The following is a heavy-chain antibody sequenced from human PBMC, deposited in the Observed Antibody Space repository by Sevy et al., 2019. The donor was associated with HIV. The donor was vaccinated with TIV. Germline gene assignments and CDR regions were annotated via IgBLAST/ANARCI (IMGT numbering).Heavy chain of an antibody. V-gene: IGHV3-53*01. CDR3: ARVGYCRGGTCFSGFYYAMDV. Sequence: GGSLRLSCAVSGFTLTNEFFSWVRQAPGKGLEWVALVYSGGATYYADSVKGRFTISRDKSKSTRYLQMKSLRAEDTAVYYCARVGYCRGGTCFSGFYYAMDVWGQGTTVTVSS. CDR2: VYSGGAT. CDR1: GFTLTNEF. D-gene: IGHD2-15*01. J-gene: IGHJ6*02.